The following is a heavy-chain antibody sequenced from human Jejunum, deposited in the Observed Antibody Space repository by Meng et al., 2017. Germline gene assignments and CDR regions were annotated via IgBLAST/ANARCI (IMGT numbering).Heavy chain of an antibody. CDR3: ATGYNFDH. D-gene: IGHD5-24*01. J-gene: IGHJ4*02. CDR1: GFSFISYA. Sequence: QVQLLQSGAEVKKPGASVKVSCRASGFSFISYAIYWVRQAPGQSLEWMGWITAGNGNTKYSQKFQGRVTITRDTSASTAYMEVTGLTFEDTAVYYCATGYNFDHWDQGTLVTVSS. CDR2: ITAGNGNT. V-gene: IGHV1-3*01.